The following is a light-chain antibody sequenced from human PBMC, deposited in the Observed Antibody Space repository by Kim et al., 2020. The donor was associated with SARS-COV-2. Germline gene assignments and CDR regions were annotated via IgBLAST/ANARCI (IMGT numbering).Light chain of an antibody. V-gene: IGLV1-47*01. J-gene: IGLJ3*02. CDR3: AAWDDSLSGWV. Sequence: QSVTISSSGSSSSSGSEYVYCYQQLPGPAPKLLIHRNNQRPTGVPDRFSGSKSGTSASLAISGLRSEDEADYYCAAWDDSLSGWVFGGGTQLTVL. CDR2: RNN. CDR1: SSSSGSEY.